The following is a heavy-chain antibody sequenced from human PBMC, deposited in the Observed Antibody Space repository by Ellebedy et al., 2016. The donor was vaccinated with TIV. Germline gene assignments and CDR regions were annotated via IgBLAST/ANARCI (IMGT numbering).Heavy chain of an antibody. V-gene: IGHV3-23*01. Sequence: GESLKISCSASGFTFSSYAMSWVRLAPGKGLEWVSSISNTGETTLYADSVKGRFTIARDNSKNTVFVQMNNLRADNTAVYYCAKGCLPKYCGLTDCQWFWGQGTLVTVSS. J-gene: IGHJ4*02. D-gene: IGHD2-21*01. CDR1: GFTFSSYA. CDR3: AKGCLPKYCGLTDCQWF. CDR2: ISNTGETT.